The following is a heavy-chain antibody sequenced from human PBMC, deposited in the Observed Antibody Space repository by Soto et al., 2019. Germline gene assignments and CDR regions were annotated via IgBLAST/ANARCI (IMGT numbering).Heavy chain of an antibody. D-gene: IGHD3-22*01. CDR1: GYTFSRYY. Sequence: ASVKVSCKASGYTFSRYYMHWVRQAPGQGLEWMGIINPTGGGTTYAQKFQGRVTMTRDTSTTTVYMELSSLRSEDTAVYYCARCGSGYCDAFDIWGQGTMVTV. CDR2: INPTGGGT. J-gene: IGHJ3*02. V-gene: IGHV1-46*01. CDR3: ARCGSGYCDAFDI.